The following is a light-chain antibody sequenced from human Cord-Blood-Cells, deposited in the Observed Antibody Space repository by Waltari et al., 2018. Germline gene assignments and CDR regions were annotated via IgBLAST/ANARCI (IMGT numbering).Light chain of an antibody. V-gene: IGLV2-11*01. J-gene: IGLJ1*01. CDR1: SSDVGGYNY. CDR2: AVS. Sequence: QSALTQPRSVSGSPGQSVTISCTGTSSDVGGYNYVSWYQQHPGKAPKLMVYAVSKRPSRVPDRFSGSKSGNTASLTSSGLQAEDEADYYCCSYAGSYTYVFGTGTKVTVL. CDR3: CSYAGSYTYV.